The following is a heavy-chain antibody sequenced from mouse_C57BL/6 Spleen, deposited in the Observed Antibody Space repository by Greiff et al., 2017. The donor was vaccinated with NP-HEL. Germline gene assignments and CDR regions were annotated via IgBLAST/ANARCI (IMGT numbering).Heavy chain of an antibody. CDR3: ARSPYDYDFAY. J-gene: IGHJ3*01. CDR2: IDPSDSYT. D-gene: IGHD2-4*01. V-gene: IGHV1-50*01. CDR1: GYTFTSYW. Sequence: QVQLQQPGAELVKPGASVKLSCKASGYTFTSYWMQWVKQRPGQGLEWIGEIDPSDSYTNYNQKFKGKATLTVDTSSSTAYMQLSSLTSEDSAVHYCARSPYDYDFAYWGQGTLVTVSA.